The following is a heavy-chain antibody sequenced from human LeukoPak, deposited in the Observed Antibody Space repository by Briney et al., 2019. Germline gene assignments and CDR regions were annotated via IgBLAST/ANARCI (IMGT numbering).Heavy chain of an antibody. CDR1: GGSISSGVYY. CDR2: IYSSGNT. D-gene: IGHD1-26*01. CDR3: ARDNGLGRGGVDP. V-gene: IGHV4-31*03. J-gene: IGHJ5*02. Sequence: SETLSLTCTVSGGSISSGVYYWTWIRQLPGKGLEWIGYIYSSGNTYYNASLKTRVTISVDTSKNQFSLKLSSVTAADTAVYYCARDNGLGRGGVDPWGQGTPVTVSS.